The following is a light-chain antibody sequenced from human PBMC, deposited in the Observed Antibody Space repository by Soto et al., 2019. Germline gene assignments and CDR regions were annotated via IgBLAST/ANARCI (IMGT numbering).Light chain of an antibody. J-gene: IGKJ2*01. CDR3: QQYGTSPLMYT. V-gene: IGKV3-20*01. Sequence: EIVLTQSPGALSLSPGERATLSCRASQSVTSSYLAWYQQKPGQAPRLLIYGASIRATGVPGRFSGGGSGTDFTLTITRLEPEDFAVYYCQQYGTSPLMYTFGQGTKLSIK. CDR1: QSVTSSY. CDR2: GAS.